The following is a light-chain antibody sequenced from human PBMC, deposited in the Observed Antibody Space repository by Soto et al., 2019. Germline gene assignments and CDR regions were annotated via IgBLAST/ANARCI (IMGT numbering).Light chain of an antibody. CDR2: GAS. Sequence: EIVMTQSPATLSVSPGERATLSCRASQSVSSNLAWYQQKPGQAPRLLIYGASTRATGIPARCSGSGSGTEFTLTSSRLQSEDFAVYYCQQYNNWPPAYTFGKGTKLEIK. J-gene: IGKJ2*01. V-gene: IGKV3-15*01. CDR3: QQYNNWPPAYT. CDR1: QSVSSN.